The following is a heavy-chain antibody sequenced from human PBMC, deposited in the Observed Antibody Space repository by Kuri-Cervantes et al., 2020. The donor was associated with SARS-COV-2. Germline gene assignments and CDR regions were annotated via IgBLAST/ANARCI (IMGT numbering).Heavy chain of an antibody. Sequence: VSVKVSCKASGYTFTSYGISWVRQAPGQGLEWMGWISAYNGNTNYAQKLQGRVTMTTDTSTSTAYMELRSLRSDDTAVYYCARDPNYDSSGYYGLTFDYWGQGTLVTVSS. CDR2: ISAYNGNT. J-gene: IGHJ4*02. CDR1: GYTFTSYG. V-gene: IGHV1-18*01. CDR3: ARDPNYDSSGYYGLTFDY. D-gene: IGHD3-22*01.